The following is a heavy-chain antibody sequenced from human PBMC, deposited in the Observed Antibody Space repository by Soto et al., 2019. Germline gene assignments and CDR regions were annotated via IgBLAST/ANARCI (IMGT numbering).Heavy chain of an antibody. J-gene: IGHJ6*03. D-gene: IGHD1-1*01. CDR3: ARDRRGTGPQQYYYYYMDV. CDR2: ISSSSSTI. Sequence: GGSLRLSCAASGFTFSSYSMNWVRQAPGKGLEWVSYISSSSSTIYYADSVKGRFTISRDNAKNSLYLQMNSLRAEDTAVYYCARDRRGTGPQQYYYYYMDVWGKGTTVTVSS. V-gene: IGHV3-48*01. CDR1: GFTFSSYS.